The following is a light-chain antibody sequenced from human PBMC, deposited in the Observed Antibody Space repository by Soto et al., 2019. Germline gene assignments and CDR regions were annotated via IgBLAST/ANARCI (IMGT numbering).Light chain of an antibody. V-gene: IGKV3-15*01. J-gene: IGKJ4*01. CDR1: HSVNSN. Sequence: EIVLTQSPATLSVAQGERATLSCSASHSVNSNLAWYQQKPGQAPRILIYGASTRATAIPARFSGSGSGTEFTLTISSLQSEDFAVYYCQQYNDWPRTFGGGTKVEIK. CDR2: GAS. CDR3: QQYNDWPRT.